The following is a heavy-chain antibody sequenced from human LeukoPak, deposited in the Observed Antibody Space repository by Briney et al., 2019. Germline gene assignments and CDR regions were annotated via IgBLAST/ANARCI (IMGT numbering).Heavy chain of an antibody. J-gene: IGHJ6*02. V-gene: IGHV1-18*01. Sequence: ASVKVSCKASGYTFISYSISWVRQAPGQGLEWMGWISAYNGYTNYAQKLQGRVTMATDTSTSTAYMELRSLRSDDTAVYYCARHPYYYDSSGHTHGLDVWGQGTTVTVSS. CDR3: ARHPYYYDSSGHTHGLDV. CDR1: GYTFISYS. D-gene: IGHD3-22*01. CDR2: ISAYNGYT.